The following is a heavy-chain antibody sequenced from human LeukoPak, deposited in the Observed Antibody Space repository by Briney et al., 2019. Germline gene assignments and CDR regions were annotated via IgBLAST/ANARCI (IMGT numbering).Heavy chain of an antibody. CDR2: IIPIFGTA. Sequence: GASVKVSCKASGGTFSSYAISSVRQAPGQGLEWMGGIIPIFGTANYAQKFQGRVTITTDESTSTAYMELSSLRSEDTAVYYCAIRKPTVVTTVDYWGQGTLVTVSS. J-gene: IGHJ4*02. CDR3: AIRKPTVVTTVDY. V-gene: IGHV1-69*05. D-gene: IGHD4-23*01. CDR1: GGTFSSYA.